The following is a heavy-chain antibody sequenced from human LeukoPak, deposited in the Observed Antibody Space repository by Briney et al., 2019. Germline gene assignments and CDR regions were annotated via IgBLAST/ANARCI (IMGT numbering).Heavy chain of an antibody. J-gene: IGHJ4*02. CDR1: GGTFSSYA. CDR2: IIPILGIA. Sequence: GSSVKVSCKASGGTFSSYAISWARQAPGQGLEWMGRIIPILGIANYAQKFQGRVTITADKSTSTAYMELSSLRSEDTAVYYCARDGGSSWYSVFYYWGQGTLVTVSS. D-gene: IGHD6-13*01. CDR3: ARDGGSSWYSVFYY. V-gene: IGHV1-69*04.